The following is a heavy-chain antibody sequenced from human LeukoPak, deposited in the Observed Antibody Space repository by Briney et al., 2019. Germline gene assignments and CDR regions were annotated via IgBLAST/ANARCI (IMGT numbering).Heavy chain of an antibody. J-gene: IGHJ4*02. CDR1: GGSISSSSYY. D-gene: IGHD3-22*01. CDR2: IFYSGST. CDR3: ARRIYYDSSGYQYLFDY. V-gene: IGHV4-39*01. Sequence: SETLSLTFSVSGGSISSSSYYWGWIRPPPGKGLEWIGIIFYSGSTYYNPSLKRRVTISVDTSKHQFSLKLSSVTAADTAVYYCARRIYYDSSGYQYLFDYWGQGTLVTVSS.